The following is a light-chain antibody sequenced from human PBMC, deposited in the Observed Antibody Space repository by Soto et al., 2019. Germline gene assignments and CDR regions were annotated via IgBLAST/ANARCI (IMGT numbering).Light chain of an antibody. J-gene: IGKJ1*01. V-gene: IGKV1-27*01. CDR3: QKYNSAPRTWT. Sequence: DIQMTQSPSSLSASVGDRVTITCRASQGISNYLAWYQQKPGKVHKLLIYAASTLQSGVPSRFSGSGSGTDFTLTISSLQPEDVATYYCQKYNSAPRTWTFGQGTKVEIK. CDR2: AAS. CDR1: QGISNY.